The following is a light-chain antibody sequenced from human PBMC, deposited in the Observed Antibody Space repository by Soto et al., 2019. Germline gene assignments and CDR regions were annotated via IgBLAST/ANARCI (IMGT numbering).Light chain of an antibody. J-gene: IGKJ2*01. CDR3: QQSFNTVMYT. V-gene: IGKV1-39*01. Sequence: DIPMTRSPSSLSASVGDRVTITCRASQSIRTYLNWYQQKPGKAPNLLIYAASTLQSGVPSRFSGSGSGTDFTLTISSLQPEDFATYVCQQSFNTVMYTCGQGTKLEIK. CDR1: QSIRTY. CDR2: AAS.